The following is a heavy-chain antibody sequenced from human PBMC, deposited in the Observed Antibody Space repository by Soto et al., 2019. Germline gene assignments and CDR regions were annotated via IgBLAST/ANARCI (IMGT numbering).Heavy chain of an antibody. CDR1: GCTLTSYC. Sequence: ASVKVSCKASGCTLTSYCISWVRQAPVQGLEWMGWISAYNGNTNYAQKLQGRVTMTTDTSTGTAYMELRSLRAEDTAVYYCARGGATHYYGMDVWGQGTTVTVSS. CDR3: ARGGATHYYGMDV. CDR2: ISAYNGNT. J-gene: IGHJ6*02. V-gene: IGHV1-18*01. D-gene: IGHD5-12*01.